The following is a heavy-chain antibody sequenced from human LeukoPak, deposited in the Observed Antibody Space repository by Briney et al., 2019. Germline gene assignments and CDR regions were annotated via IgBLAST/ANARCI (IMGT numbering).Heavy chain of an antibody. V-gene: IGHV3-21*01. J-gene: IGHJ5*02. D-gene: IGHD4-23*01. Sequence: GGSLRLSCAASGFTFSSYSMNWVRQAPGKGLGWVSSISSSSSYIYYADSVKGRFTISRDNAKNSLYLQMNSLGAEDTAVYYCARVRGGKPNWFDPWGQGTLVTVSS. CDR3: ARVRGGKPNWFDP. CDR2: ISSSSSYI. CDR1: GFTFSSYS.